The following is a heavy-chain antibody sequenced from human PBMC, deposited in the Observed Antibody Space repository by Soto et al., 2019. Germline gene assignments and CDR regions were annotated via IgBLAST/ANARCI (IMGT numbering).Heavy chain of an antibody. Sequence: GSLRLSGAASGLSFSIYEMDWVRQIPGKGLEWVSYINSRSTKIFYADSVKGRFTISRDNAKNSLHLHMVSLRDEDTAVYFCTRAIAVGSTSLDHWGQGTLVTVSS. CDR1: GLSFSIYE. J-gene: IGHJ1*01. D-gene: IGHD6-19*01. V-gene: IGHV3-48*02. CDR2: INSRSTKI. CDR3: TRAIAVGSTSLDH.